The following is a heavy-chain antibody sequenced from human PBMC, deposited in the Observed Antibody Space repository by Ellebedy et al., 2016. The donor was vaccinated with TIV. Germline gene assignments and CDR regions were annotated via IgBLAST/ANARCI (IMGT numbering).Heavy chain of an antibody. CDR3: AADGQLVSFMAGVDV. CDR2: INPSSDST. CDR1: GDTFTSYY. D-gene: IGHD6-13*01. V-gene: IGHV1-46*01. J-gene: IGHJ6*02. Sequence: ASVKVSCKSSGDTFTSYYMHWVRQAPGQGLEWVGIINPSSDSTTYAQTFKGRVTMTRDTSTSTVYMELSSLRSEDTAVYYCAADGQLVSFMAGVDVWGQGTTVTVSS.